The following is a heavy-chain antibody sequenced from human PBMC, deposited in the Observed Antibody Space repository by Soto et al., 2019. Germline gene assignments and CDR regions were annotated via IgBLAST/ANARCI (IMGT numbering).Heavy chain of an antibody. CDR3: ARGKSSSSCSDY. D-gene: IGHD6-13*01. CDR1: GFTFSSYG. V-gene: IGHV3-33*01. J-gene: IGHJ4*02. Sequence: GGSLRLSCAASGFTFSSYGMHWVRQAPGKGLEWVAVIWYDGSNKYYADSVKGRFTISRDNSKNTLYLQMNSLRAEDTAVYYCARGKSSSSCSDYWGRGTLVTVSS. CDR2: IWYDGSNK.